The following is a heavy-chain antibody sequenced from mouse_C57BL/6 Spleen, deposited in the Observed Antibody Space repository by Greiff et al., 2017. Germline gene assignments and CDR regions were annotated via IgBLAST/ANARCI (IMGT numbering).Heavy chain of an antibody. J-gene: IGHJ3*01. Sequence: EVQGVESGGGLVQPGGSLKLSCAASGFTFSDYYMYWVRQTPEKRLEWVAYISNGGGSTYYPDTVKGRFTISRDNAKNTLYLQMSRLKSEDTAMYYCARLPYWGQGTLVTVSA. V-gene: IGHV5-12*01. D-gene: IGHD1-1*01. CDR2: ISNGGGST. CDR1: GFTFSDYY. CDR3: ARLPY.